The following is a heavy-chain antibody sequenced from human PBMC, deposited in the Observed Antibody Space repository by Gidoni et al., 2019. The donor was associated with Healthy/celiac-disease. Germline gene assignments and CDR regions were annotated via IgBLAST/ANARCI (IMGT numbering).Heavy chain of an antibody. V-gene: IGHV4-34*01. CDR3: ARGRAPNCSGGSCYGTRFDP. D-gene: IGHD2-15*01. CDR1: GGSFSGYY. CDR2: INHSGST. J-gene: IGHJ5*02. Sequence: QVQLQQWGAGLLKPSETLSLTCAVYGGSFSGYYWRWIRQPPGKGLEWIGEINHSGSTNYNPSLKSRVTISVDTSKNQFSLKLSSVTAADTAVYYCARGRAPNCSGGSCYGTRFDPWGQGTLVTVSS.